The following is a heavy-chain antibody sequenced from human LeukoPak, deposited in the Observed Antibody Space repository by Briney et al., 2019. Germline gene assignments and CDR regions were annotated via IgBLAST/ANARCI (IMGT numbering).Heavy chain of an antibody. D-gene: IGHD1-14*01. Sequence: PGRSLRLSCAASGFTFSSYWMSWVRQAPGKGLEWVSSIGTGSDDTYYADSVKGRFIISRDNSKNTLSLQMNSLRAEDTAIYYCAKNLPGRPFDYWGQGALVTVSS. J-gene: IGHJ4*02. V-gene: IGHV3-23*01. CDR1: GFTFSSYW. CDR3: AKNLPGRPFDY. CDR2: IGTGSDDT.